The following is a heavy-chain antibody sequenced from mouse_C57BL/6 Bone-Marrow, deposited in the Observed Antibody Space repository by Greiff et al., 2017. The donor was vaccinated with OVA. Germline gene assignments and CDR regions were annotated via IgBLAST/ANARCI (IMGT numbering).Heavy chain of an antibody. CDR2: IYPSDSET. D-gene: IGHD1-1*01. V-gene: IGHV1-61*01. Sequence: QVQLQQPGAELVRPGSSVKLSCKASGYTFTSYWMDWVKQRPGQGLEWIGNIYPSDSETHYNQKFKDKATLTVDKSSSTAYMQLSSLTSEDSAVYYCARRYYGSKRFDYWGQGTTLTVSS. J-gene: IGHJ2*01. CDR3: ARRYYGSKRFDY. CDR1: GYTFTSYW.